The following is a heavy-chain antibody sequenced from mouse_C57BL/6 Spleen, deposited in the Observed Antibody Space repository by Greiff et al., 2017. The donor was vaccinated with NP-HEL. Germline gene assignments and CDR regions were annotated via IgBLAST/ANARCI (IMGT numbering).Heavy chain of an antibody. J-gene: IGHJ3*01. V-gene: IGHV1-59*01. Sequence: QVQLQQPGAELVRPGTSVKLSCKASGYTFTSYWMHWVKQRPGQGLEWIGVIDPSDSYTNSNQKFKGKATLTVDTSSSTAYMQLSSLTSEDSAVYYCARRGIYDYDWFAYWGQGTLVTVSA. CDR3: ARRGIYDYDWFAY. D-gene: IGHD2-4*01. CDR2: IDPSDSYT. CDR1: GYTFTSYW.